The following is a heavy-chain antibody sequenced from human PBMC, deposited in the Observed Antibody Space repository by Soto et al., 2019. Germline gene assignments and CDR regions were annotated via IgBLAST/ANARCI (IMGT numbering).Heavy chain of an antibody. V-gene: IGHV3-74*01. CDR3: ARDRSYSLDV. Sequence: EVQLVESGRGLLQPGGSLRLSCAVSGSTFSNDWMHWVRQAPGKGLVWVSHINSDGSSTNYADFVKGRFTIARDNAKNTFYLQMNSLRAEDTAVYYCARDRSYSLDVWGQGTTVTVSS. CDR2: INSDGSST. J-gene: IGHJ6*02. CDR1: GSTFSNDW.